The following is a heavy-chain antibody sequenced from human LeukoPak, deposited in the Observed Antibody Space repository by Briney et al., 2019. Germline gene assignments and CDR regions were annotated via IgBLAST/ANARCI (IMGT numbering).Heavy chain of an antibody. CDR3: TRLLYSSGWYPSGY. V-gene: IGHV1-2*02. D-gene: IGHD6-19*01. Sequence: ASVKVSCKASGYTFTGYYMHWVRQAPGQGLEWMGWINPNSGGTNYAQKFQDRVTMTRGTSISTAYMELSRLRSDDTAVYYCTRLLYSSGWYPSGYWGQGTLVSVSS. CDR2: INPNSGGT. J-gene: IGHJ4*02. CDR1: GYTFTGYY.